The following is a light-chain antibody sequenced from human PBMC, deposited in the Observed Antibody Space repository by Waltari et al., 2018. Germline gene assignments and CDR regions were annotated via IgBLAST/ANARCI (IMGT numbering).Light chain of an antibody. CDR3: QQYDSTPRT. CDR2: WAS. V-gene: IGKV4-1*01. Sequence: DIVMTQSPDSLAVSLGERATINRKSSQSVLYSSNTKNNLAWYQQRPGQPPKLLIYWASTRESGVPDRFSGSGSGTDFTLTISSLQAEDVAVYYCQQYDSTPRTFGQGTKVEIE. J-gene: IGKJ1*01. CDR1: QSVLYSSNTKNN.